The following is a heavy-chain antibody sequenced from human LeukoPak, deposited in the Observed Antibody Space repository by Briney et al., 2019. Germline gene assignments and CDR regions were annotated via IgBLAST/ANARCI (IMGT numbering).Heavy chain of an antibody. D-gene: IGHD3-22*01. CDR3: ARDSAYDSSFGFGY. CDR1: GYTFTSYG. V-gene: IGHV1-18*01. Sequence: ASVKVSCKASGYTFTSYGISWVRQAPGQGLEWMGWISAYNGNTNYAQKLQGRVTMTTDTSTSTAYMELRSLRSDDTAVYYCARDSAYDSSFGFGYWGQGTLVTVSS. J-gene: IGHJ4*02. CDR2: ISAYNGNT.